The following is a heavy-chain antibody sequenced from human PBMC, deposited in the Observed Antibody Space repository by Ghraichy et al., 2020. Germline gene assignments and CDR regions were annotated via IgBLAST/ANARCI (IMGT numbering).Heavy chain of an antibody. CDR1: GFPFSSYS. CDR2: ISGSGGST. CDR3: AKLVRFLEWLLSSEVDAFDI. V-gene: IGHV3-23*01. J-gene: IGHJ3*02. Sequence: GGSLRLSCAASGFPFSSYSMDWVRQAPGEGLEWVSAISGSGGSTYYADSVKGRFTISRDNSKNTLYLQMNSLRAEDTAVYYCAKLVRFLEWLLSSEVDAFDIWGQGTMVTVSS. D-gene: IGHD3-3*01.